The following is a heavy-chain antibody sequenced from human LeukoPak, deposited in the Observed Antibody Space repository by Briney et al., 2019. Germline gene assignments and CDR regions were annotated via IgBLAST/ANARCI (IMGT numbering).Heavy chain of an antibody. J-gene: IGHJ4*02. D-gene: IGHD3-10*01. CDR3: AKDLDHYYGSGSPEGFDY. V-gene: IGHV3-21*04. Sequence: PGGSLRLSCAASGFTFSSYSMNWVRQAPGKGLEWVSSISSSSSYIYYADSVKGRFTISRDNAKNSLYLQMNSLRAEDTALYYCAKDLDHYYGSGSPEGFDYWGQGTLVTVSS. CDR2: ISSSSSYI. CDR1: GFTFSSYS.